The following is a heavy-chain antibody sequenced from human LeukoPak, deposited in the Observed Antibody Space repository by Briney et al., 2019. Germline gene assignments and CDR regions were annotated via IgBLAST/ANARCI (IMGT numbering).Heavy chain of an antibody. CDR2: IYYSGST. CDR1: GGSISSYY. V-gene: IGHV4-59*12. Sequence: SETLSLTCTVSGGSISSYYWSWIRQPPGKGLEWIGYIYYSGSTYYNPSLKSRVTISVDTSKNQFSLKLSSVTAADTAVYYCAREDDDFWSGYLGYWGQGTLVTVSS. CDR3: AREDDDFWSGYLGY. D-gene: IGHD3-3*01. J-gene: IGHJ4*02.